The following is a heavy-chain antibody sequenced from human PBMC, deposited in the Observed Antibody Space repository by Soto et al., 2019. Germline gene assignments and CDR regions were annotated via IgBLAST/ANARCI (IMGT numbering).Heavy chain of an antibody. D-gene: IGHD3-22*01. CDR2: IDSSGSII. CDR3: ARDLGYYDSSGYFDY. J-gene: IGHJ4*02. CDR1: GFTFSDYY. Sequence: GGSLRLSCSASGFTFSDYYMSWIRQAPGKGLEWISYIDSSGSIIYYADSVKGRFTISRDNAKNSLCLQMNSLRAEDTAVYYCARDLGYYDSSGYFDYWGQGTLVTVSS. V-gene: IGHV3-11*01.